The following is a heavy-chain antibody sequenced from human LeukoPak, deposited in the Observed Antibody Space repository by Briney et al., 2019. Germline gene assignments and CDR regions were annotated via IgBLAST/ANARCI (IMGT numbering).Heavy chain of an antibody. Sequence: GGSLRLSCAASGFTFSSYGMHWVRQAPGKGLEWVAVISYDGSNKYYADSVKGRFTISRDNSKNTLYLQMNSLRAEDTAVYYCAKDPQRWPVYYFDYWGQGTLVTVSS. D-gene: IGHD5-24*01. J-gene: IGHJ4*02. CDR1: GFTFSSYG. CDR2: ISYDGSNK. V-gene: IGHV3-30*18. CDR3: AKDPQRWPVYYFDY.